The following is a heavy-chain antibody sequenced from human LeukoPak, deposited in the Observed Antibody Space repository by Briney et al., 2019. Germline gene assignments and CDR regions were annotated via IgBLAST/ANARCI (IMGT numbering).Heavy chain of an antibody. CDR2: IRYDGSYQ. D-gene: IGHD3-22*01. J-gene: IGHJ4*02. Sequence: GGSLRLSCAASGFTFSTYDMHWVRQAPGKGLEWLAFIRYDGSYQYYADSVNGRFTISRGNSKNTLYLQMNSLTAEDTAVYYCATPKADYYPFDYWGQGTLLTVSS. CDR1: GFTFSTYD. CDR3: ATPKADYYPFDY. V-gene: IGHV3-30*02.